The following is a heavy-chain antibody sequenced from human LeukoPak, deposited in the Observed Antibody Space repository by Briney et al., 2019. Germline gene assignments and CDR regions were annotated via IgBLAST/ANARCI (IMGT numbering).Heavy chain of an antibody. CDR2: IYNSGTT. CDR3: ANGGNSGSYFED. D-gene: IGHD1-26*01. J-gene: IGHJ4*02. Sequence: SETLSLTCTVSGGSFSSYYWTWIRQPAGKGLEWIGRIYNSGTTNYSPSLESRVTMSLDTSKNQFSLKLTSVTAADTAVYYCANGGNSGSYFEDWGQGTLVTVSS. CDR1: GGSFSSYY. V-gene: IGHV4-4*07.